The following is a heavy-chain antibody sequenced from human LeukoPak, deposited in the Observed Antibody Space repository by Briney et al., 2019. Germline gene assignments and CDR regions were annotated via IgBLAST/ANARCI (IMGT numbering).Heavy chain of an antibody. CDR1: GGSISSSSYY. D-gene: IGHD3-22*01. J-gene: IGHJ4*02. Sequence: PSETLSLTCTVSGGSISSSSYYWGWIRQPPGKGLEWIGSIYYSGSTYYNPSLKSRVTISVDTSKNQFSLKLSSVTAADTAVYYCARRPPLYDSSGTNWGQGTLATVSS. CDR3: ARRPPLYDSSGTN. CDR2: IYYSGST. V-gene: IGHV4-39*01.